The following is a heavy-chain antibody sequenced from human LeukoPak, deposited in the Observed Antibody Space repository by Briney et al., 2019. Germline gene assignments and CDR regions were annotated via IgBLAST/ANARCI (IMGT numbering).Heavy chain of an antibody. J-gene: IGHJ5*02. CDR3: ARDRRNYYDSSGYHNWFDP. CDR1: GGSISSYY. D-gene: IGHD3-22*01. V-gene: IGHV4-4*07. Sequence: SETLSLTCTVSGGSISSYYWSWIRQPAGKGLEWIGRIYYSGSTNYNPSLKSRVTISVDTSKNQFSLKLSSVTAADTAVYYCARDRRNYYDSSGYHNWFDPWGQGTLVTVSS. CDR2: IYYSGST.